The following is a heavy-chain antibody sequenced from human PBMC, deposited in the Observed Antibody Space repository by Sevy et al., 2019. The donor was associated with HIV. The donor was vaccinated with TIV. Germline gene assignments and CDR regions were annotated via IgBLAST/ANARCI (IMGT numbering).Heavy chain of an antibody. CDR2: IYYSGST. V-gene: IGHV4-59*01. CDR3: ASGVEMATARYDAFDI. CDR1: GVSISSYY. D-gene: IGHD5-18*01. J-gene: IGHJ3*02. Sequence: SETLSLTCTVSGVSISSYYWSWIRQPPGKGLEWIGYIYYSGSTNYNPSLKSRVTISVDTSKNQFSLNLSSVTAADTAVYYCASGVEMATARYDAFDIWGQGTMVTVSS.